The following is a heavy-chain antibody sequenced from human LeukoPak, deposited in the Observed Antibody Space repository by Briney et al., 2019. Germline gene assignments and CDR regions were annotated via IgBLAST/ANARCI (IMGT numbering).Heavy chain of an antibody. CDR1: GGPISSTAYY. CDR2: IYYSGTT. CDR3: VRHRKTYCTTTRCSYYFDN. V-gene: IGHV4-39*01. J-gene: IGHJ4*02. Sequence: SETLSLTCSVSGGPISSTAYYWGWIRQAPGKGLEWIGTIYYSGTTQYNPSLKSRVIISVDTSKNQFSLKVRSVIAADLAVYYCVRHRKTYCTTTRCSYYFDNWDQGALVTVSS. D-gene: IGHD2-2*01.